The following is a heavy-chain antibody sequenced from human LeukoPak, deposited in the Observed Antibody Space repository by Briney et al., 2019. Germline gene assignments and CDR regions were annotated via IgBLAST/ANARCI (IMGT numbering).Heavy chain of an antibody. Sequence: GGSLRLSCAASGFTVSSNYMSWVRQAPGKGLEWVSVICSGGSTYYADSVKGRFTISRHNSKNTLYLQMNSLRAEDTAVYYCARGDPRSGSYFDYWGQGTLVTVSS. CDR1: GFTVSSNY. CDR3: ARGDPRSGSYFDY. D-gene: IGHD1-26*01. J-gene: IGHJ4*02. V-gene: IGHV3-53*04. CDR2: ICSGGST.